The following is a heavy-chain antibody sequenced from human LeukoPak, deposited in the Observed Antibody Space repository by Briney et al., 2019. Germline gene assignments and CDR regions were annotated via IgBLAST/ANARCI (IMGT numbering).Heavy chain of an antibody. CDR3: AKSKSPYPMDYIFDF. J-gene: IGHJ4*02. CDR2: ISNDGSIT. V-gene: IGHV3-30*18. Sequence: GRSLRLSCAASGFSFSSYGMHWVRRAPGKGLEWVAVISNDGSITKYGDSVKGRFTISRDNSKNTLYVQMNSLRTDDAAVYYCAKSKSPYPMDYIFDFWGQGTLVTVSS. D-gene: IGHD4-11*01. CDR1: GFSFSSYG.